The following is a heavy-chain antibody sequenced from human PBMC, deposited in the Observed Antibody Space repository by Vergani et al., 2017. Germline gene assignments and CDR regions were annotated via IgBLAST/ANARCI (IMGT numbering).Heavy chain of an antibody. CDR1: GFTFSSYG. V-gene: IGHV3-21*01. CDR2: ISSSSSYI. Sequence: VQLVESGGGVVQPGRSLRLSCAASGFTFSSYGMHWVRQAPGKGLEWVSSISSSSSYIYYADSVKGRFTISRDNAKNSLYLQMNSLRAEDTAVYYCARGVGGYVDYWGQGTLVTVSS. CDR3: ARGVGGYVDY. D-gene: IGHD2-15*01. J-gene: IGHJ4*02.